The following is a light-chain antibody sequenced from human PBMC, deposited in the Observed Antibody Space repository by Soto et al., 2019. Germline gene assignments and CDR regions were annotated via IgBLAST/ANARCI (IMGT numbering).Light chain of an antibody. CDR1: SSNIGAGYD. CDR3: QSYDSSLKAV. J-gene: IGLJ2*01. CDR2: GNS. V-gene: IGLV1-40*01. Sequence: QAVLTQPPSVSVSPGQRVTISCTWSSSNIGAGYDVHWYQQLPGTAPKLLIYGNSNRPSGVPDRFSGSKSGTSASLAITGLQAEDEADYYCQSYDSSLKAVFGGGTQLTVL.